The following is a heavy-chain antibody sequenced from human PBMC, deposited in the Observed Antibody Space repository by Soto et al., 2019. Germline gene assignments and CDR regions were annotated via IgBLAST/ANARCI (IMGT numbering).Heavy chain of an antibody. CDR1: GGSISSYY. CDR2: IYYSGST. Sequence: KPSETLSLTCTVSGGSISSYYWSWIRQPPGKGLEWIGYIYYSGSTNYNPSLKSRVTISVDTSKNQFSLKLSPVTDADTAVSYCARGNWGVGATAIDYWGQGTRVTVSS. J-gene: IGHJ4*02. D-gene: IGHD1-26*01. CDR3: ARGNWGVGATAIDY. V-gene: IGHV4-59*01.